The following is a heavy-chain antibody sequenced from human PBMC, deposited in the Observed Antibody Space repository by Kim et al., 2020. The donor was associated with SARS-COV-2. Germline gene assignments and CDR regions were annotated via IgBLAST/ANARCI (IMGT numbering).Heavy chain of an antibody. D-gene: IGHD5-12*01. V-gene: IGHV1-18*01. CDR3: ARDSGPNVDIVATILLGNVGWFDP. CDR2: ISAYNGNT. Sequence: ASVKVSCKASGYTFTSYGISWVRQAPGQGLEWMGWISAYNGNTNYAQKLQGRVTMTTDTSTSTAYMELRSLRSDDTAVYYCARDSGPNVDIVATILLGNVGWFDPWVQGTLVTVSS. CDR1: GYTFTSYG. J-gene: IGHJ5*02.